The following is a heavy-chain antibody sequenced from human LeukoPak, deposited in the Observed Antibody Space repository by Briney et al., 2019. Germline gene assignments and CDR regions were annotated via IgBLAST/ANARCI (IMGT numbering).Heavy chain of an antibody. Sequence: SVKVSCKVSGGTFSSYPISWVRQAPGQGLEWMGEITPIFGEAQNAEKFQGRVTITADEPTSTVYMELTSLRLDDTAVYYCARHQTDYGGNTHYFDYWGQGTLVTVSS. CDR3: ARHQTDYGGNTHYFDY. J-gene: IGHJ4*02. CDR2: ITPIFGEA. CDR1: GGTFSSYP. V-gene: IGHV1-69*13. D-gene: IGHD4-23*01.